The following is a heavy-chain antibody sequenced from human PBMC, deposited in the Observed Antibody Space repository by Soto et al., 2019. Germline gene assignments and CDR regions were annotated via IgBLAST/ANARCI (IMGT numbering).Heavy chain of an antibody. J-gene: IGHJ4*02. CDR3: ASGVGSRGQLQLWIYYFDY. D-gene: IGHD5-18*01. CDR2: IIPIFGTA. V-gene: IGHV1-69*06. CDR1: GGTFSSYA. Sequence: ASVKVSCKASGGTFSSYAISWVRQAPGQGLEWMGGIIPIFGTANYAQKFQGRVTITADKSTSTAYMELSSLRSEDTAVYYCASGVGSRGQLQLWIYYFDYWGQGTLVTVSS.